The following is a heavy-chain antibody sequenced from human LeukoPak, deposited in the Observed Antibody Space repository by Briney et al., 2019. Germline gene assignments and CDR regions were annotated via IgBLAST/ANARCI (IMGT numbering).Heavy chain of an antibody. Sequence: PSETLSLTCAVSGGSFSGYYWSWIRQPPGRGLEWIGEINHSGSTNYNPSLKSRVTISVDTSKNQFSLKLSSVTAADTAVYFCARGWACSGTSSYKFDYWRQGTLVTVSS. D-gene: IGHD2-2*02. CDR3: ARGWACSGTSSYKFDY. J-gene: IGHJ4*02. CDR1: GGSFSGYY. V-gene: IGHV4-34*01. CDR2: INHSGST.